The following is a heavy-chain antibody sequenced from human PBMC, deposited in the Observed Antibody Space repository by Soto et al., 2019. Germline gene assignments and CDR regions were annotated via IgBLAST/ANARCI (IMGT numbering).Heavy chain of an antibody. J-gene: IGHJ4*02. CDR2: ITGSGGST. CDR3: AKGSSASRPYYFDY. CDR1: GFTFTTYA. Sequence: EVPLLESGGGLVQPGGSLRLSCPASGFTFTTYAMSWIRQAPGKGLEWVSAITGSGGSTYHADSVKGRFTISRDNSKNTLYLQMNSLRADDTAIYYCAKGSSASRPYYFDYWGRGTLVTVSS. V-gene: IGHV3-23*01. D-gene: IGHD3-22*01.